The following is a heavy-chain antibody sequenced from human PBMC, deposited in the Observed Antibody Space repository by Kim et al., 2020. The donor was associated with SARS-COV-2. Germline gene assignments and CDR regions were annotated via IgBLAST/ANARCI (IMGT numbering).Heavy chain of an antibody. CDR3: ASRPAEKVAVPWDY. D-gene: IGHD6-19*01. V-gene: IGHV3-23*01. CDR1: GFTFSAYA. Sequence: GGSLRLSCAASGFTFSAYAMTWVRHAPGKGLEWVSCISGGGTETFYADSVKGRFTIARDTSKNTLYLQMNSLRVDDTAMYYCASRPAEKVAVPWDYWSQG. J-gene: IGHJ4*02. CDR2: ISGGGTET.